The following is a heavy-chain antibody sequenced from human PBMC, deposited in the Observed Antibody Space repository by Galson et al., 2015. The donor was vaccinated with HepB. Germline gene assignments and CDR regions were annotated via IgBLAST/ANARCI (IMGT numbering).Heavy chain of an antibody. CDR1: GGSISSSNW. CDR2: IYYSGST. V-gene: IGHV4-4*02. D-gene: IGHD1-20*01. J-gene: IGHJ4*02. Sequence: ETLSLTCAVSGGSISSSNWWSWVRQPPGKGLEWIGEIYYSGSTNYDPSLKSRVTISVDKSKNQFSLKLSSVTAADTAVYYCAIRNNFPYYFDYWGQGTLVTVSS. CDR3: AIRNNFPYYFDY.